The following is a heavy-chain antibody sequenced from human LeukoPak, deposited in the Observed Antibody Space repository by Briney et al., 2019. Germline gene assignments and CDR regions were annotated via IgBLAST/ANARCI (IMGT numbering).Heavy chain of an antibody. Sequence: GGSLRLSCVASGFTVNSNYMSWVRQAPGKGLEWVSVIYSGGSTEYADSVKGRFTVSRDNSKNTLYLQMNSLRAEDTAVYYCARSSDGDYYYYFDYWGQGTLVTVSS. CDR3: ARSSDGDYYYYFDY. V-gene: IGHV3-66*01. CDR1: GFTVNSNY. J-gene: IGHJ4*02. CDR2: IYSGGST. D-gene: IGHD4-17*01.